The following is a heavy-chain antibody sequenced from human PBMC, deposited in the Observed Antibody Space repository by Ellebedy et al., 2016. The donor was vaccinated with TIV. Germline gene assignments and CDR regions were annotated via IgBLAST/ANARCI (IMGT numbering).Heavy chain of an antibody. CDR1: GGSISSSNW. J-gene: IGHJ4*02. V-gene: IGHV4-4*02. CDR3: ARHRGRIVGGNGFDY. Sequence: MPSETLSLTCAVSGGSISSSNWWSWVRQPPGKGLEWIGEIYHSGSTNYNPSLKSRVTISVDKSKNQFSLKLSYVTAADTAVYYCARHRGRIVGGNGFDYWGQGTLVTVSS. D-gene: IGHD1-26*01. CDR2: IYHSGST.